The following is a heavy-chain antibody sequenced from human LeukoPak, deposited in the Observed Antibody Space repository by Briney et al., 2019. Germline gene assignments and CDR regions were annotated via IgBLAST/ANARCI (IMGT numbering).Heavy chain of an antibody. V-gene: IGHV4-34*01. CDR2: INHSGST. D-gene: IGHD3-10*01. Sequence: PSETLSLTCAVYGGSFSGYYWSWIRQPPGKGLEWIGEINHSGSTNYNPSLKSRVTISVDTSKNQFSLKLISVTAADTAVYYCARGAPARYYYGSGSYYPHDYWGQGTLVTVSS. CDR1: GGSFSGYY. J-gene: IGHJ4*02. CDR3: ARGAPARYYYGSGSYYPHDY.